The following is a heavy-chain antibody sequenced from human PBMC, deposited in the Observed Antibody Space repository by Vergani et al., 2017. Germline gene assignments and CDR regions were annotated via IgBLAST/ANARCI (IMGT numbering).Heavy chain of an antibody. CDR2: ISFDGTNE. Sequence: QVQLVESGGGVVQPGTSLRLYCATSGFSFNTYGAHWVRQAPGKGLEWVVGISFDGTNEYYPDLVKGRFTISRDIAKNTLYLQVRSLRLEDTGVYHCVRDRGLCAGGRCYTEAWDYWGQGTPVTVSS. D-gene: IGHD2-2*02. J-gene: IGHJ4*02. CDR1: GFSFNTYG. V-gene: IGHV3-30*03. CDR3: VRDRGLCAGGRCYTEAWDY.